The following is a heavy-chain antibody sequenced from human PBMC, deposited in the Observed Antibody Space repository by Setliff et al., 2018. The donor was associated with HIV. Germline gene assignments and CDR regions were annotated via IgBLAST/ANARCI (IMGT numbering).Heavy chain of an antibody. CDR2: INAGNGKT. V-gene: IGHV1-3*01. CDR1: GSTFSSYA. D-gene: IGHD6-6*01. Sequence: ASVKVSCKASGSTFSSYAFHWVRQAPGQRLEWMGWINAGNGKTKYSQKFQSRVTITRDTSASTAYMELHSLRSDDTAVYYCVIGSAARPFDYWGQGTLVTVSS. CDR3: VIGSAARPFDY. J-gene: IGHJ4*02.